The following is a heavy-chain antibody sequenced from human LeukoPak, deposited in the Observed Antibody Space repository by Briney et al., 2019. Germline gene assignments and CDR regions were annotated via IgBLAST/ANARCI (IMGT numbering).Heavy chain of an antibody. V-gene: IGHV3-30-3*01. CDR3: ARGAGLVVVVPSDY. CDR2: ISYDGSNK. D-gene: IGHD2-15*01. J-gene: IGHJ4*02. CDR1: GFTFSSYA. Sequence: GGSLRLSCAASGFTFSSYAMHWVRQAPGKGLEWVAIISYDGSNKYYADSVTGRFTISRDNSKNTLYLQMNRLIAEDTAVYYCARGAGLVVVVPSDYWGQGTLVTVSS.